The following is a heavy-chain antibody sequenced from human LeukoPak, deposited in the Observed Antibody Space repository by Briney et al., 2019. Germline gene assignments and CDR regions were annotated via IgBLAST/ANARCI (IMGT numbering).Heavy chain of an antibody. J-gene: IGHJ4*02. D-gene: IGHD3-3*01. CDR3: ARDKGSLYYDFWSGALDY. V-gene: IGHV1-69*05. Sequence: ASVKVSCKASGGTFSSYAISWVRQAPGQGLEWMGGIIPTFGTANYAQKFQGRVTITTDESMSTAYMELSSLRSEDTAVYYCARDKGSLYYDFWSGALDYWGQGTLVTVSS. CDR1: GGTFSSYA. CDR2: IIPTFGTA.